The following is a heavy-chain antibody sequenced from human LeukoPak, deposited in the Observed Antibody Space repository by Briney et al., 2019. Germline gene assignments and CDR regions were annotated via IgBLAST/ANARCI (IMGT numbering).Heavy chain of an antibody. J-gene: IGHJ5*02. V-gene: IGHV5-51*01. CDR1: GYSFTSSW. CDR3: ARQPGAGWFDP. D-gene: IGHD3-10*01. CDR2: INLGDSDT. Sequence: GESLKISCQASGYSFTSSWIGWARQMPGKGLEWMAIINLGDSDTRYSPSFQGQVTISADKSISTVYLQWGSLKASDTAMYYCARQPGAGWFDPWGQGTLVTVSS.